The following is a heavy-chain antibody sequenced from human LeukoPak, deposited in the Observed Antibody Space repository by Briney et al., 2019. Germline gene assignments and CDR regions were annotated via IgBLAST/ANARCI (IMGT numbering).Heavy chain of an antibody. CDR1: GFTFSSYA. J-gene: IGHJ5*02. CDR3: AKDPSAYDSSGYYYLNWFHP. Sequence: GGSLILSCAASGFTFSSYAMSWVRQAPGKGLEWVSAISGSGGSTYYADSVKGRFTISRDNSKNTLYLQMNSLRAEDTAVYYCAKDPSAYDSSGYYYLNWFHPWGQGTLVTVSS. CDR2: ISGSGGST. V-gene: IGHV3-23*01. D-gene: IGHD3-22*01.